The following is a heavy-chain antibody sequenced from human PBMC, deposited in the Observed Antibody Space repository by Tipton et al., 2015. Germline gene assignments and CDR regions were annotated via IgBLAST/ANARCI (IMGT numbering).Heavy chain of an antibody. V-gene: IGHV4-39*02. Sequence: LRLSCSVSGGSIRGSNYYWAWIRQPPGKGLEWIGNVYYMGGTHFNPSLKSRVTISVDTSKNQFSLTLTSVTAADTAVYYCARDGSDSEGYYYYGVDVWGQGITVTVSS. CDR2: VYYMGGT. J-gene: IGHJ6*02. CDR1: GGSIRGSNYY. D-gene: IGHD3-3*01. CDR3: ARDGSDSEGYYYYGVDV.